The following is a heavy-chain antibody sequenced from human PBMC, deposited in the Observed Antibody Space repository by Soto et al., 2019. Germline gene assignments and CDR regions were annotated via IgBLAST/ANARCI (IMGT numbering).Heavy chain of an antibody. V-gene: IGHV1-2*02. CDR2: INPDSGAT. J-gene: IGHJ4*02. CDR1: GYSFTGYY. Sequence: HEHLVQSGAEVKRPGASLKVSCKASGYSFTGYYIHWVRQAPGQGLEWMGWINPDSGATNYAQNFQGRITLTSDTCLSTASMDLTSLTSDDTAVYYCARGDYGTGGYPFPYFDYWGQGTLVIVSS. CDR3: ARGDYGTGGYPFPYFDY. D-gene: IGHD2-8*02.